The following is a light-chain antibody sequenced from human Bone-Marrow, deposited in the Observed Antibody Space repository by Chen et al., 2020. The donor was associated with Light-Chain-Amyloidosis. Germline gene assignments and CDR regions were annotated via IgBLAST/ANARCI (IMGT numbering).Light chain of an antibody. V-gene: IGLV2-14*01. J-gene: IGLJ1*01. Sequence: QSALTQPASVSGSPGQSITISCTGTSSHVGGDNHVSWYQHHPDKAPKLMIYDVTNRPSWVTARFSGSKSDNAASLTISGLQNEDEADYFCSSYTITNTLVFGSGTRVTVL. CDR3: SSYTITNTLV. CDR2: DVT. CDR1: SSHVGGDNH.